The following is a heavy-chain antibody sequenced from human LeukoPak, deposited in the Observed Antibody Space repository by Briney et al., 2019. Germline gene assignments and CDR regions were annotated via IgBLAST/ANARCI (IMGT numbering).Heavy chain of an antibody. J-gene: IGHJ6*03. D-gene: IGHD3-10*01. CDR2: FDPEDGET. CDR3: ATGGVVRMVRGVIITNYYYYYMDV. CDR1: GYTLTELS. Sequence: ASVKVSCKVSGYTLTELSMHWVRQAPGKGLEWMGGFDPEDGETIYAQKFQGRVTMTEDTSTDTAYMELSSLRSEDTAVYHCATGGVVRMVRGVIITNYYYYYMDVWGKGTTVTVSS. V-gene: IGHV1-24*01.